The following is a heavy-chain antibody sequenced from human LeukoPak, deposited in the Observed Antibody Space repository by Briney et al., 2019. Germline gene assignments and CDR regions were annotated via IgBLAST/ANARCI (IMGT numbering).Heavy chain of an antibody. V-gene: IGHV3-21*01. J-gene: IGHJ3*02. CDR2: ISSSSSCI. D-gene: IGHD4-17*01. Sequence: GGSLRLSCAASGFTFSSYSMTWVRQAPGKGLEWVSSISSSSSCIYYADSVKGRFTISRDNAKNSLYLQMNSLRAEDTAVYYCARATTVTGAFDIWGQGTMVTVSS. CDR3: ARATTVTGAFDI. CDR1: GFTFSSYS.